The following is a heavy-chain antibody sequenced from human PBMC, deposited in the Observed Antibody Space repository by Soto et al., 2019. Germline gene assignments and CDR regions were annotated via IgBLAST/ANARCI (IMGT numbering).Heavy chain of an antibody. CDR1: GGSISSSSYY. Sequence: PSETLSLTCTVSGGSISSSSYYWGWIRQPPGKGLEWIGSIYYSGSTYYNPSLKSRVTISVDTSKNQFSLKLSSVTAADTAAYYCARPTREYYSGSYARTHDAFDIWGQGTMVTVSS. V-gene: IGHV4-39*01. J-gene: IGHJ3*02. D-gene: IGHD1-26*01. CDR3: ARPTREYYSGSYARTHDAFDI. CDR2: IYYSGST.